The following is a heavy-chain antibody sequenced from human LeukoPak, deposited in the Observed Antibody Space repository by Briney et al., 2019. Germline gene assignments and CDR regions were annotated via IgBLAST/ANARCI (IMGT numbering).Heavy chain of an antibody. Sequence: GGSLRLSCAASGFTFSSYWMNWARQAPGKGLEWVANIKKDGSEKYYVDSVKGRFTISRDNAKNSLYLQMNSLRAEDTAVYFCARGLYSSTTYYFDYWGQGTLVTVSS. CDR1: GFTFSSYW. CDR2: IKKDGSEK. CDR3: ARGLYSSTTYYFDY. J-gene: IGHJ4*02. V-gene: IGHV3-7*03. D-gene: IGHD6-13*01.